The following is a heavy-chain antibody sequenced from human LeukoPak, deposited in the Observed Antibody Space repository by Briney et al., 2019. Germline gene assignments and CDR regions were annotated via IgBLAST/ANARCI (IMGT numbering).Heavy chain of an antibody. V-gene: IGHV4-34*01. CDR1: GGSFSGYY. CDR3: ARGRADTAMVRGAFDI. CDR2: INHTGST. J-gene: IGHJ3*02. Sequence: SETLSLTCAVYGGSFSGYYWSWIRQPPGKGLEWIGEINHTGSTNYNPSLKSRVTMSVDTSKNQFSLKLSSVTAADTAVYYCARGRADTAMVRGAFDIWGQGTMVTVSS. D-gene: IGHD5-18*01.